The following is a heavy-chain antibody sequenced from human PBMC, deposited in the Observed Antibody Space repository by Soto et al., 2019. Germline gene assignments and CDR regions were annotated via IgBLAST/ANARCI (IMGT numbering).Heavy chain of an antibody. CDR2: IYSGGSA. CDR1: GFSASATY. Sequence: SLRLSCAASGFSASATYMSWVRQAPGKGLEWVSVIYSGGSASYADSVKGRFTISRDNSKNTLYLQMNSLRVEDTAIYYCSKRDAVAGGVDEWGQGNLVAVYS. V-gene: IGHV3-53*01. D-gene: IGHD6-19*01. CDR3: SKRDAVAGGVDE. J-gene: IGHJ4*02.